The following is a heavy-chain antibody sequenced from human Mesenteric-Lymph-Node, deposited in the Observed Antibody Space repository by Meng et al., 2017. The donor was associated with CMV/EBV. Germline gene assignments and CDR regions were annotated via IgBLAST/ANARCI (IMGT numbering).Heavy chain of an antibody. CDR3: ARDSSWGALEY. J-gene: IGHJ4*02. CDR2: INAYNGET. CDR1: GYSFSSFG. Sequence: ASVKVSCKPSGYSFSSFGISWVRQAPGQGLEWLGWINAYNGETTSAQKLQGRVTMTTDRSTSTVYIDLRSLRSDDTALYYCARDSSWGALEYWGQGTLVTVSS. D-gene: IGHD6-13*01. V-gene: IGHV1-18*01.